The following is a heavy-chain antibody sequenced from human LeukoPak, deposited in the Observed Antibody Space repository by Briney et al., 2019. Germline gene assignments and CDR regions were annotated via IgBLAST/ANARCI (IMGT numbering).Heavy chain of an antibody. J-gene: IGHJ4*02. CDR3: ARPTVAGTVWFDY. CDR2: ISSSGSTI. V-gene: IGHV3-48*03. Sequence: PGGSLRLSCAASGLTFSSYEMNWVRQAPGKGLEWVSYISSSGSTIYYADSVKGRFTISRDNAKNSLYLQMNSLRAEDTAVYYCARPTVAGTVWFDYWGQGTLVTVSS. CDR1: GLTFSSYE. D-gene: IGHD6-19*01.